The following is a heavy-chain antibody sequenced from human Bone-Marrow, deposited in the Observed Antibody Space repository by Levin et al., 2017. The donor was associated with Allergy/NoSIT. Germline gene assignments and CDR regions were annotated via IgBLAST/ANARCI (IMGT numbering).Heavy chain of an antibody. CDR3: ARHFGASSWYPVDY. CDR1: GFSFSGYG. V-gene: IGHV3-21*01. CDR2: ITGSGTHI. J-gene: IGHJ4*02. D-gene: IGHD6-13*01. Sequence: GGSLRLSCVASGFSFSGYGINWVRQAPGKGLEWVSSITGSGTHIYYADSVKGRFTISRDNAKNSVYLQMNSLRAEDTALYYCARHFGASSWYPVDYWGQGTLVTVSS.